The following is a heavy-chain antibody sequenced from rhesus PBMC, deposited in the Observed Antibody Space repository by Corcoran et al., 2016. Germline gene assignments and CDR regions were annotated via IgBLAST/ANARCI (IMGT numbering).Heavy chain of an antibody. CDR1: GFTFNDYY. Sequence: EIQLVESGGGLVQPGGSLRLSCAASGFTFNDYYMSWVRQAPGKGPEWVGFIRKQASGETQEYAASVNGRFTISRDDSKSIVSLQMNSLKTEDTAVYYCARVAYSGSWKDFDYWGQGVLVTVSS. CDR2: IRKQASGETQ. V-gene: IGHV3S22*01. D-gene: IGHD6-25*01. CDR3: ARVAYSGSWKDFDY. J-gene: IGHJ4*01.